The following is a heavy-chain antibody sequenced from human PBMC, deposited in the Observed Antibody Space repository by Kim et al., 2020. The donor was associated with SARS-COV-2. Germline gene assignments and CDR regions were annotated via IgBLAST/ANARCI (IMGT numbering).Heavy chain of an antibody. Sequence: ASVKVSCKASGYTFTRYGISWVRQAPGQGLEWMGWISAYNGNTNYAQKLQGRVTMSTDTSTSTAYMELRSLRSDDTAVYYCARDIGQSIAVAGNYYYCSMDVWGQGTTVTVSS. J-gene: IGHJ6*02. CDR3: ARDIGQSIAVAGNYYYCSMDV. V-gene: IGHV1-18*01. CDR1: GYTFTRYG. D-gene: IGHD6-19*01. CDR2: ISAYNGNT.